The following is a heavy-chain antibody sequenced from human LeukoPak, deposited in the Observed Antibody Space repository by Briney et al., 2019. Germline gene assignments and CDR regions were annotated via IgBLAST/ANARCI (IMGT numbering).Heavy chain of an antibody. Sequence: ASVKVSCKASGYTFTSYDINWVRQATGQGLEWMGWMNPNSGNTGYAQKFQDRVTMTRNTSISTAYMDLSSLRSEDTAVYYCARDASSSRIPTLDYWGQGTLVTVSS. CDR2: MNPNSGNT. CDR3: ARDASSSRIPTLDY. V-gene: IGHV1-8*01. J-gene: IGHJ4*02. D-gene: IGHD6-13*01. CDR1: GYTFTSYD.